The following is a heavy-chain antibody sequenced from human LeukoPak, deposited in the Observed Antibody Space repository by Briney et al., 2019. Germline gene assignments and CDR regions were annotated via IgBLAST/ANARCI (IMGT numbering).Heavy chain of an antibody. V-gene: IGHV4-59*01. D-gene: IGHD1-1*01. CDR2: IYYSGST. CDR1: GGPISTYY. J-gene: IGHJ4*02. Sequence: SETLSLTCTVSGGPISTYYWSWIRQPPGKGLEWIGYIYYSGSTNYNPSLKSRVTISVDTSKNQFSLKLSSVTAADTAVYYCARPKLERRWNYFDYWGQGTLVTVSS. CDR3: ARPKLERRWNYFDY.